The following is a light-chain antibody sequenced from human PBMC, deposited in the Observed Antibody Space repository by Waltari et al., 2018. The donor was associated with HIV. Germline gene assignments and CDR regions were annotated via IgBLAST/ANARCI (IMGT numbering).Light chain of an antibody. Sequence: DIQMTQSPSSLSASLGDRVTITCRASQYINNYVAWYQQKPGTIPTLLIYAASTLQSGVPSRFNGSGFGTDFTLTINSLQPEDVATYYCQEFNSAPLTFGGGTKVEIK. CDR3: QEFNSAPLT. CDR1: QYINNY. CDR2: AAS. V-gene: IGKV1-27*01. J-gene: IGKJ4*01.